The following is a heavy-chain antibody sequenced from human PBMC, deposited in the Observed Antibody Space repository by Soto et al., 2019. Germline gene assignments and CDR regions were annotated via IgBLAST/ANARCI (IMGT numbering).Heavy chain of an antibody. V-gene: IGHV3-48*02. J-gene: IGHJ4*02. CDR2: INAPSTST. Sequence: EVHLVESGGGLVQPGGSLRLSCAASGFIFSDYGLTWVRQAPGKGLEWVSHINAPSTSTLYADSVRGRFTISRDNAKNSVYLQMSSLSDEDKAVYYCTRDPEGALDFDYWGQGTLVSVSS. CDR1: GFIFSDYG. CDR3: TRDPEGALDFDY.